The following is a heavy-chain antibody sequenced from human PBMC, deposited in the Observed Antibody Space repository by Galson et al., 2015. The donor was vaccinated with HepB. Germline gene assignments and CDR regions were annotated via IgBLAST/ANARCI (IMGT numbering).Heavy chain of an antibody. D-gene: IGHD5-12*01. V-gene: IGHV3-30*18. CDR1: GFTFSSYG. CDR3: AKGRVGYGYSGYDTHY. Sequence: SLRLSCAASGFTFSSYGMHWVRQAPGKGLEWVAVISYDGSNKYYADSVKGRFTISRDNSKNTLYLQMNSLRAEDTAVYYCAKGRVGYGYSGYDTHYWGQGTLVTVSS. J-gene: IGHJ4*02. CDR2: ISYDGSNK.